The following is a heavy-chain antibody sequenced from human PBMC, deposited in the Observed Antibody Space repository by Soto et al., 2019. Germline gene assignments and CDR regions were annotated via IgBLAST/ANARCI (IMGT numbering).Heavy chain of an antibody. CDR3: VRDGTKNLRDRFDP. J-gene: IGHJ5*02. V-gene: IGHV4-4*07. CDR1: SASLSGYY. D-gene: IGHD1-1*01. Sequence: QVVLQESGPGVVKPSDTLSLTCNVSSASLSGYYWSWIRQPPGKGLEWIGRIYATGSTDYNPSLKSRITMSVDMSKKQFSLTLRSVTAADTAIYYCVRDGTKNLRDRFDPWGRGILVTVSS. CDR2: IYATGST.